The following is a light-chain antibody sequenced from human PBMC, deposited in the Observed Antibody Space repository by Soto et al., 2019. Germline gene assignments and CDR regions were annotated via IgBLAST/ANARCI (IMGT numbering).Light chain of an antibody. V-gene: IGKV1-5*01. J-gene: IGKJ1*01. CDR2: DVS. CDR1: QSINNW. CDR3: QHYNDYVVWT. Sequence: DIQMTQSPSTPSASIGDRVTITCRASQSINNWLAWYQQKPGKAPNLLIYDVSNLGSGVPSRFSGSGSGTEFTLTISSLQPDDFATYYCQHYNDYVVWTFGQGTKVEI.